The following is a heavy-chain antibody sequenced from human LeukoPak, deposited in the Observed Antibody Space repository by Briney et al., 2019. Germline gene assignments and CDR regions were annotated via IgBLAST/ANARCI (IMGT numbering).Heavy chain of an antibody. D-gene: IGHD3-10*01. V-gene: IGHV3-21*01. CDR3: ARGGSGRTEDDVFDI. CDR1: GFTFSSYS. J-gene: IGHJ3*02. CDR2: ISSSSSYI. Sequence: GRALTLSCPASGFTFSSYSMNWVRQAPGKGLEWVSSISSSSSYIYYADSVKGRFTISRDNAKHSLYLQMNNLRAEDMAVYYCARGGSGRTEDDVFDIWGQGTMVTVSS.